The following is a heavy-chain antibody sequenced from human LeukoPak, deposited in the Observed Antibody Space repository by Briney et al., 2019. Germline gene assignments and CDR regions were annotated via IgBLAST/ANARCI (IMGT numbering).Heavy chain of an antibody. CDR1: GFTFSSYA. CDR2: ISSGGGNT. CDR3: AKDCSGGSCYEPWEGY. Sequence: GESLKISCVASGFTFSSYAMSWIRQAPGKGLEWVSAISSGGGNTDYADSVRGRFTISRDNSKNTLYLQMNSLRAEDTAVYYCAKDCSGGSCYEPWEGYWGQGTLVTVSS. V-gene: IGHV3-23*01. D-gene: IGHD2-15*01. J-gene: IGHJ4*02.